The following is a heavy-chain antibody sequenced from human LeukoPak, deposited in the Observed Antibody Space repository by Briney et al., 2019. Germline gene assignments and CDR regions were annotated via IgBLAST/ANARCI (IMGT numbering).Heavy chain of an antibody. V-gene: IGHV1-8*03. CDR2: MNPNSGNT. J-gene: IGHJ6*03. CDR1: GYTFTSYD. CDR3: ARGPYDFWSGYYDSDYYYYYMDV. Sequence: GASVKVSCKASGYTFTSYDINWVRQATGQGLEWMGWMNPNSGNTGYAQKFQGRVTITRNISISTAYMELSSLRSEDTAVYYCARGPYDFWSGYYDSDYYYYYMDVWGKGTTVTVSS. D-gene: IGHD3-3*01.